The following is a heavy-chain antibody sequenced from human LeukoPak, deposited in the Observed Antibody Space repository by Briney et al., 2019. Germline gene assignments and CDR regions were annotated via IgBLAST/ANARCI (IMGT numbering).Heavy chain of an antibody. CDR3: ARGSGYDYLGWFDP. V-gene: IGHV3-7*01. D-gene: IGHD5-12*01. CDR2: IKQDGSLK. Sequence: SGGSLRLSRAASGFTFSDYWMSWVRQAPGKGLEWVANIKQDGSLKYYLDSVRGRFTISRDNARNSLSLQMNSLRAEDTAVYYCARGSGYDYLGWFDPWGQGTLVTVSS. J-gene: IGHJ5*02. CDR1: GFTFSDYW.